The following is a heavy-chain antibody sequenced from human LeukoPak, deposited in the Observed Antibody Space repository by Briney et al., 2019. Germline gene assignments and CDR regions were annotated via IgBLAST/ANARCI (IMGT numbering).Heavy chain of an antibody. J-gene: IGHJ4*02. Sequence: SETLSLTCTVSGGSSRTYYWSWIRQPPGKGLEWIGNIHTSGSTSYNPSLKGRVTMSVDTSKNQFSLRLSSVTAADTAVYYCARPGQSSWWVYFNYWGQGTVVTVSS. CDR1: GGSSRTYY. CDR3: ARPGQSSWWVYFNY. CDR2: IHTSGST. D-gene: IGHD2-15*01. V-gene: IGHV4-4*09.